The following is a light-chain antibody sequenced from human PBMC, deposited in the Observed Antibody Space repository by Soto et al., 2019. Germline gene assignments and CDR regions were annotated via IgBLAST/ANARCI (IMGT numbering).Light chain of an antibody. CDR2: EAT. CDR3: SSYAGSNNYV. V-gene: IGLV2-8*01. J-gene: IGLJ1*01. CDR1: SSDVGGYNY. Sequence: QSALTRPPSASGSPGQSVTISCTGTSSDVGGYNYVSWYQQHPGKAPKLMIYEATKRPSGVPDRFSGSKSGNTASLTVSGLQAEDEADYYCSSYAGSNNYVFGTGTKLTVL.